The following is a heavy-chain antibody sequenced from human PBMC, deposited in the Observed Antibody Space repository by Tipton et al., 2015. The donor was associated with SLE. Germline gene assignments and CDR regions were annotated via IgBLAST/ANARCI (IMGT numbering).Heavy chain of an antibody. V-gene: IGHV4-39*07. CDR2: IFYSGTT. CDR1: GGSISSSSYY. D-gene: IGHD5-24*01. CDR3: ARVPPAPLLQYSRPAFDI. Sequence: LRLSCTVSGGSISSSSYYWGWIRQPPGKGLEWIGSIFYSGTTHSNPSLKSRVTLSIDTSKRQFSLRLSSVTAADTAVYYCARVPPAPLLQYSRPAFDIWGQGTMVTVSS. J-gene: IGHJ3*02.